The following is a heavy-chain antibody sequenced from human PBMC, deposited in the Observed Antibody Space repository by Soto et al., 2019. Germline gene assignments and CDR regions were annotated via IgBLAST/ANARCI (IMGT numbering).Heavy chain of an antibody. CDR1: EFTISECS. V-gene: IGHV3-74*01. D-gene: IGHD6-13*01. Sequence: GGSLRLSCEASEFTISECSMNWVRQTPGKGLVWVSRINSDGSSTNYADSVKGRFTISRDNAKNMVYLQMNSLRAEDTAVYYCASGLVEYSSSWFDYWAQGTPVTVSS. J-gene: IGHJ5*01. CDR2: INSDGSST. CDR3: ASGLVEYSSSWFDY.